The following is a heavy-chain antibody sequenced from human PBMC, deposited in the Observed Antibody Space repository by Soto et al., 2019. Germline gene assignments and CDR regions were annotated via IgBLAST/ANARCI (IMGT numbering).Heavy chain of an antibody. CDR1: GFTFSDYS. V-gene: IGHV3-48*02. CDR2: ISLSSTII. CDR3: ARGVGTLDY. J-gene: IGHJ4*02. Sequence: GSLRLSCSASGFTFSDYSMNWVRQAPGKGLDWISYISLSSTIIYYADSVKGRFTISRDNAKNSLYLQMNSLRDEDSAVYFCARGVGTLDYWGQGTLVTVSS.